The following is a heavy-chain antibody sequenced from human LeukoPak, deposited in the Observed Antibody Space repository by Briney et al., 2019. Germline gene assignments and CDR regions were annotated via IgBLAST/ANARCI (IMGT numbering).Heavy chain of an antibody. CDR2: IYSGGTT. CDR1: GFSVSSNY. CDR3: AGRYDSSGYPLH. D-gene: IGHD3-22*01. J-gene: IGHJ4*02. Sequence: GSLRLSCAASGFSVSSNYVSWVRQAPGKGLEWVSVIYSGGTTYYADSIKGRFTISRDNSKNTLYLQMNSLRAEDTAVCYCAGRYDSSGYPLHWGQGTLVTVSS. V-gene: IGHV3-53*01.